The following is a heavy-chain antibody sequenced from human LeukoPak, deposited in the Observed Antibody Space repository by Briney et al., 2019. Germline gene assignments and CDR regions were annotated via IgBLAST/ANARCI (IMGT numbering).Heavy chain of an antibody. CDR1: GFTFSSYS. V-gene: IGHV3-21*01. Sequence: GESLRLSWAASGFTFSSYSMNWVRQAPGKGLEWVSSISGSSSYINYADSVKGRFTISRDNAQNSLFLQLNRLRAEDTAVYYCARDPYSSGWYKDAFDIWGQGTMVTVSS. D-gene: IGHD6-19*01. CDR3: ARDPYSSGWYKDAFDI. CDR2: ISGSSSYI. J-gene: IGHJ3*02.